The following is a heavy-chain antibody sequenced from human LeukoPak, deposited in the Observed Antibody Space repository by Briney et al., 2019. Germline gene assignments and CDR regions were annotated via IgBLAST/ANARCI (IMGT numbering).Heavy chain of an antibody. Sequence: GGSLRLSCAASGFTFSSYWMSWVRQAPGKGLEWVANIRQDGSEKYYVDSMKGRFTVSRDNAKNSLYLQMDSLRAEDTAVYYCARGGTFVSDYWGQGTLVTVSS. CDR1: GFTFSSYW. CDR3: ARGGTFVSDY. J-gene: IGHJ4*02. D-gene: IGHD1-1*01. CDR2: IRQDGSEK. V-gene: IGHV3-7*01.